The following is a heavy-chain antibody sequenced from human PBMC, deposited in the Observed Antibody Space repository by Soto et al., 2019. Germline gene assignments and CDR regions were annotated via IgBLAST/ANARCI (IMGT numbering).Heavy chain of an antibody. D-gene: IGHD5-18*01. Sequence: SDTLSLTCAVSGHPVISGYFWGFIRQPPKKGLEWIAIIDHTGTTHYNPSLESRVAIALDTSKNQVSLELTSLTAADTAIYYCARIARIRNYYYYGMDVWGQGTTVTVSS. CDR1: GHPVISGYF. CDR2: IDHTGTT. V-gene: IGHV4-38-2*01. CDR3: ARIARIRNYYYYGMDV. J-gene: IGHJ6*02.